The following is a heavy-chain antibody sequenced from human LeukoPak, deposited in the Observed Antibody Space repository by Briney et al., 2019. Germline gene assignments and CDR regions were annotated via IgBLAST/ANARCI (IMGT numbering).Heavy chain of an antibody. D-gene: IGHD4-17*01. V-gene: IGHV3-23*01. CDR3: ARETTVTYYYYYMDV. CDR1: GFTFSTYA. CDR2: ISGSATGSVTT. Sequence: GGSLRLSCAASGFTFSTYAMNWVRQAPGKGLEWVSAISGSATGSVTTYYTDSVKGRFTISRDNSKNSLYLQMNSLRAEDTAVYYCARETTVTYYYYYMDVWGKGTTVTISS. J-gene: IGHJ6*03.